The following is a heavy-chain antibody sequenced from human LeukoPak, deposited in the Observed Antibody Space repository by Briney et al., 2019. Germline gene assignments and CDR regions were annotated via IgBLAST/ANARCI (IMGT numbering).Heavy chain of an antibody. CDR3: AIDEPNYAPYDFGY. CDR2: IKSKADGETT. J-gene: IGHJ4*02. Sequence: GGSLRLSCAASRFTFINAWMNWVRQAPGKGLEWVGRIKSKADGETTDYAAPVKGRFTISRDDSNNMVYLQMSSLKVEDTAAYYCAIDEPNYAPYDFGYWGQGTLVTVSS. V-gene: IGHV3-15*01. D-gene: IGHD4/OR15-4a*01. CDR1: RFTFINAW.